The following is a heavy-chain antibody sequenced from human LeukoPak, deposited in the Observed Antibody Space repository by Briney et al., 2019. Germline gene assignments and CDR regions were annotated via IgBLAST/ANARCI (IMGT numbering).Heavy chain of an antibody. Sequence: GRSLRLSCAASGFTFSSYGMHWVRQAPGKGLEWVAVIWYGGSNKYYADSVKGRFTISRDNSKNTLYLQMNSLRAEGTAVYYCARELNTYSSSWYDDAFDIWGQGTMVTVSS. V-gene: IGHV3-33*01. CDR1: GFTFSSYG. J-gene: IGHJ3*02. CDR2: IWYGGSNK. CDR3: ARELNTYSSSWYDDAFDI. D-gene: IGHD6-13*01.